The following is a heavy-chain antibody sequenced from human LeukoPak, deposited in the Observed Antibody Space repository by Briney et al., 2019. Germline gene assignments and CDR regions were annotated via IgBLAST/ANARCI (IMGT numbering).Heavy chain of an antibody. CDR1: GFTFSSYG. CDR3: AKTNGYYSD. CDR2: ISGSGGTT. J-gene: IGHJ4*02. V-gene: IGHV3-23*01. Sequence: GGSLRLSCAASGFTFSSYGMNWVRQAPGKGLEWVSGISGSGGTTYYAGSVKGRFTISRDNSKNTLSLQVSSLRAEDTAVYYCAKTNGYYSDWGQGTLVTVSS. D-gene: IGHD3-22*01.